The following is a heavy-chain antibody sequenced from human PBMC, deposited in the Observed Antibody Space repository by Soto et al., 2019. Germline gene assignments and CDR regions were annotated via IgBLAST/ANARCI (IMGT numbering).Heavy chain of an antibody. CDR3: ARSVGMTTVNLDY. CDR2: TSFDGSDK. CDR1: GFSFGNYA. Sequence: GGSLRLSCAASGFSFGNYAMHWVRQAPGKGLEWVSVTSFDGSDKYNADSVKGRFTISRDNSKNTLYLQMSSLRPEDTGVYFCARSVGMTTVNLDYWGQGALVTVSS. J-gene: IGHJ4*02. V-gene: IGHV3-30*04. D-gene: IGHD1-26*01.